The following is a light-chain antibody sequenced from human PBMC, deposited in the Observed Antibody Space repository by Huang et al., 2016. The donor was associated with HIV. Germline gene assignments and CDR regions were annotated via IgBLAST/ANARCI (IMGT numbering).Light chain of an antibody. J-gene: IGKJ1*01. V-gene: IGKV3-15*01. CDR3: QQYNDWRT. CDR2: GAF. CDR1: QSVSRN. Sequence: EIVLTQSPATLSVSPGERATLSCRASQSVSRNLAWYQHKPGQTPRVLIYGAFTRATGIPARFSVSGSGTEFTLTISSLQSEDFAVYYCQQYNDWRTFGQGTKVEIK.